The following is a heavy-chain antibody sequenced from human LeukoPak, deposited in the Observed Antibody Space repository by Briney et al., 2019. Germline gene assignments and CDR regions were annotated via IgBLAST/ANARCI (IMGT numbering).Heavy chain of an antibody. CDR3: AKDLPAYGMVYAPYDY. CDR1: GFTFSSYG. J-gene: IGHJ4*02. D-gene: IGHD2-8*01. V-gene: IGHV3-23*01. Sequence: GGSLRLSCAASGFTFSSYGMSWVRQAPGKGLEWVSAISGSGGSTYYADSVKGRFTISRDNSKNTLYLQMNSLRAEDTAVYYCAKDLPAYGMVYAPYDYWGQGTLVTVSS. CDR2: ISGSGGST.